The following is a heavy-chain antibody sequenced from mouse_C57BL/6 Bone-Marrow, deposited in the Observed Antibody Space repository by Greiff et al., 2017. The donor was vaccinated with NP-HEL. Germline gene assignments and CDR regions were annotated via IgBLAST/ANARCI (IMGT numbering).Heavy chain of an antibody. CDR1: GFNFTAYS. CDR3: TTGSSGYYCDY. J-gene: IGHJ2*01. D-gene: IGHD3-2*02. CDR2: FDPEDGDT. V-gene: IGHV14-1*01. Sequence: VQLQQSGAELVRPGASVKLSCTASGFNFTAYSMHWVKQRPEQGLEWIGRFDPEDGDTEYAPKFQGKATLTADTSSNTAYLQLSRLTSEDTAVYYCTTGSSGYYCDYRGQGTTLTVSS.